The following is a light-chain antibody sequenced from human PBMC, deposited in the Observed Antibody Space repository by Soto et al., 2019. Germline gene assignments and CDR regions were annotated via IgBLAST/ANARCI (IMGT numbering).Light chain of an antibody. CDR2: GTS. J-gene: IGKJ2*01. CDR3: QQYGSSPPYT. CDR1: QSVSSRY. V-gene: IGKV3-20*01. Sequence: EIVLTQSPGTLSLSPGERATLSCRASQSVSSRYLAWYQQKPGQAPSLLIYGTSSRATGIPDRFSGSGSGTDFTLTISRLEPENIAVYYCQQYGSSPPYTFGQGTKLEIK.